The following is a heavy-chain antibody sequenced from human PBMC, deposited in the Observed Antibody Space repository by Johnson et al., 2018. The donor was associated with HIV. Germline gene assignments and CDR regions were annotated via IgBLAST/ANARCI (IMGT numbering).Heavy chain of an antibody. CDR3: ARVRTGRENAFDI. CDR1: GFTFSRYG. CDR2: IRYDGSNK. Sequence: QVQLVESGGGVVQTGGSLRLSCAASGFTFSRYGMHWVRQAPGKGLEWVAFIRYDGSNKYYADSVKGRFIISRDNSQNTLSLQMHSLRAEDTAVYYCARVRTGRENAFDIWGQGTMVTVSS. J-gene: IGHJ3*02. D-gene: IGHD2-8*02. V-gene: IGHV3-30*02.